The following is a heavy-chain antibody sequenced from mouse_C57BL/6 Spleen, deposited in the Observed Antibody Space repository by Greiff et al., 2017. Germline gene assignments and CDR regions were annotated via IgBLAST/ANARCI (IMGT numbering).Heavy chain of an antibody. CDR2: IYPGDGDT. CDR1: GYAFSSSW. V-gene: IGHV1-82*01. Sequence: VKLQESGPELVKPGASVKISCKASGYAFSSSWMNWVKQRPGKGLEWIGRIYPGDGDTNYNGKFKGKATLTADKSSSTAYMQLSSLTSEDSAVYFCARSWDGYYGFAYWGQGTLVTVSA. J-gene: IGHJ3*01. CDR3: ARSWDGYYGFAY. D-gene: IGHD2-3*01.